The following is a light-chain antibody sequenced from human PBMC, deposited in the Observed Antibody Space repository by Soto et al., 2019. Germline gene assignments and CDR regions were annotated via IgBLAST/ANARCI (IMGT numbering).Light chain of an antibody. CDR2: AAS. Sequence: AIPMTQSPSSLSASVGDRVTITCRASQGIRNDLGWYQQKPGKAPTLLIYAASSLQSGVPSRFSGSGSGIEFTLTISSLQPEDFATYYCLQDYNYPWTFGQGTKVEIK. V-gene: IGKV1-6*01. CDR3: LQDYNYPWT. J-gene: IGKJ1*01. CDR1: QGIRND.